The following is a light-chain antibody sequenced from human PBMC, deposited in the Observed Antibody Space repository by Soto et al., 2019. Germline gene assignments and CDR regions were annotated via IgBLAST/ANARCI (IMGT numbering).Light chain of an antibody. CDR2: GTS. CDR3: QQSYSSSWT. CDR1: QSISNS. J-gene: IGKJ1*01. V-gene: IGKV1-39*01. Sequence: DIQLTQSPSSLSASVGDRVTITCRASQSISNSLNWYQQKPGKAPNLLIYGTSGLQSGVPSRFSGSGPGTDFTLTISSLQREDFATYYCQQSYSSSWTFGQGTKVEIK.